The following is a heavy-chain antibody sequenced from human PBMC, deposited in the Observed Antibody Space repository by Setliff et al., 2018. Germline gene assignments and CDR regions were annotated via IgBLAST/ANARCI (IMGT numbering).Heavy chain of an antibody. V-gene: IGHV4-59*08. J-gene: IGHJ5*02. D-gene: IGHD1-26*01. Sequence: SETLSLTCTVSGGSISSYYWNWIRQPPGKGLEWIGYIHYSGSPNYHPSLKSRVSTSVDTSQNQISLKLSSVTDADTAVYYCARGAPGWELLSWFDPWGQGTLVTVSS. CDR1: GGSISSYY. CDR2: IHYSGSP. CDR3: ARGAPGWELLSWFDP.